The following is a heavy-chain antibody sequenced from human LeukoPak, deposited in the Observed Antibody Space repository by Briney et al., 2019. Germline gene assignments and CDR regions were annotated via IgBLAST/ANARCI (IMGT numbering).Heavy chain of an antibody. CDR2: IRQDGDTK. CDR1: GFPFNAYW. D-gene: IGHD6-13*01. J-gene: IGHJ4*02. CDR3: ARSLPYGTTWYGRSDF. Sequence: GGSLRLSCAASGFPFNAYWMTWVRQAPGKGLEWVANIRQDGDTKYYVDSVKGRFAISRDNAMNSLYLQMNSLRAEDTAIYYCARSLPYGTTWYGRSDFWGQGTLVTVSS. V-gene: IGHV3-7*03.